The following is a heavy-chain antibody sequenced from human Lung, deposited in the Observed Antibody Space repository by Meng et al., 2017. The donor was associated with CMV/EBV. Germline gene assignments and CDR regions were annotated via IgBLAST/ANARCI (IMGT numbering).Heavy chain of an antibody. CDR3: AATALVRGVRGTYFQH. V-gene: IGHV4-59*01. CDR2: IYYTGST. J-gene: IGHJ1*01. D-gene: IGHD3-10*01. Sequence: GSLRLSCTVSGGSISNYYWSWIRQPPGKGLEWIGYIYYTGSTNSNPSLKSRVTISIDTSKNQFSLKLISVTAADTAMYYCAATALVRGVRGTYFQHWGQGTLVTVPQ. CDR1: GGSISNYY.